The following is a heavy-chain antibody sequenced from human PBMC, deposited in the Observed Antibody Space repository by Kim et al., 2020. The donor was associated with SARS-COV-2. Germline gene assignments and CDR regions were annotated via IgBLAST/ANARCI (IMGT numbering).Heavy chain of an antibody. V-gene: IGHV4-39*01. J-gene: IGHJ4*02. D-gene: IGHD4-17*01. CDR3: ARHDYGGKRTLDY. Sequence: SHPSLKRRVTISVDTSKNQFSLKLSSVTAADTAVYYCARHDYGGKRTLDYWGQGALVTVSS.